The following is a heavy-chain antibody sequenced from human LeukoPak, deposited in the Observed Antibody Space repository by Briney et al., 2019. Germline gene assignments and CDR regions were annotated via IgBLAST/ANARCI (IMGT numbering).Heavy chain of an antibody. D-gene: IGHD3-3*01. Sequence: PGGSLRLSCAASGFTFSGYVMTWVRQAPGKELECVSSITFSSSHIYYADSVKGRFTISRDNSKNTLYLQMNSLRAEDTAVYYCAKGGDYDFWSGYPNWFDPWGQGTLVTVSS. V-gene: IGHV3-21*04. CDR1: GFTFSGYV. CDR3: AKGGDYDFWSGYPNWFDP. J-gene: IGHJ5*02. CDR2: ITFSSSHI.